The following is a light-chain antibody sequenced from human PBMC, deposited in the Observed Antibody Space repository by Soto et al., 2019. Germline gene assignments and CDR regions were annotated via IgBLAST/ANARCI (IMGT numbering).Light chain of an antibody. V-gene: IGKV1-5*01. J-gene: IGKJ1*01. Sequence: DIQMTQSPSSLSASVGERVTITCRASQSVSIWLAWYRQKPGKAPEVLVWDASSLQRGVPSRFSGSGSGTEFTLTISSLHPDDFATYYCQQYNGYSTWTFRQGTKVDIK. CDR1: QSVSIW. CDR3: QQYNGYSTWT. CDR2: DAS.